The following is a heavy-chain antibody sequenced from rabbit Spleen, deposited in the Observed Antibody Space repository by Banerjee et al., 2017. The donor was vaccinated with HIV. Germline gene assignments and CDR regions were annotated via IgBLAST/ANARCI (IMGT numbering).Heavy chain of an antibody. Sequence: QEQLKESGGGLVQPGGSLTLSCKASGFTLSNYYMNWVRQAPGKGLEWIACINIVTGKSVYASWAKGRFTMSRTSSTTVTLQMTSLTAADTATYFCARDLVAIIGWNFNLWGPGTLVPVS. CDR2: INIVTGKS. J-gene: IGHJ4*01. CDR3: ARDLVAIIGWNFNL. CDR1: GFTLSNYYM. V-gene: IGHV1S45*01. D-gene: IGHD1-1*01.